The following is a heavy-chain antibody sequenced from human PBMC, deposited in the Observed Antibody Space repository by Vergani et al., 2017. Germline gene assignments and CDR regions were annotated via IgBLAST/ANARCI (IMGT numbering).Heavy chain of an antibody. CDR3: ARTRLTVTTTGVDY. J-gene: IGHJ4*02. V-gene: IGHV2-5*01. CDR1: GFSLSTSGVG. Sequence: QITLKESGPTLVKPTQTLTLTCTFSGFSLSTSGVGVGWIRQPPGKALEWLALIYWNDDKRYSPSLKSRLTITKDTSKNQVVLTMTNMDPVDTATYYCARTRLTVTTTGVDYWDQGTLVTVSS. CDR2: IYWNDDK. D-gene: IGHD4-17*01.